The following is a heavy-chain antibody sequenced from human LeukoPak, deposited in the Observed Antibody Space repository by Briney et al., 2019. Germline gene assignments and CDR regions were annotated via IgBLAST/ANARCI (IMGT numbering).Heavy chain of an antibody. D-gene: IGHD2-21*01. CDR3: ARELWFANAPGSWLDP. V-gene: IGHV4-30-2*01. J-gene: IGHJ5*02. CDR1: GDSISSGAYS. Sequence: SETPSLTCVVSGDSISSGAYSWSWIRQPPGKGLEWIGYIFHTGSTFYNPSLKSRVTILVDNSKNQFSLRLSSVTAADTAVYYCARELWFANAPGSWLDPWGQGALVTVSS. CDR2: IFHTGST.